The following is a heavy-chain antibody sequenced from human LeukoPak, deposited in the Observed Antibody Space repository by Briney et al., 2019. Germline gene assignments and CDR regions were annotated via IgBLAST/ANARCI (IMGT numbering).Heavy chain of an antibody. Sequence: SETLSLTCTVSGGSISSGGYYWSWIRQHPGTGLEWIGYIYYSGSTYYNPSLKSRVTISVDTSKNQFSLKLSSVTAADTAVYYCARSPQPHYDILTGYGSVRFDPWGQGTLVTVSS. CDR1: GGSISSGGYY. CDR2: IYYSGST. D-gene: IGHD3-9*01. J-gene: IGHJ5*02. V-gene: IGHV4-31*03. CDR3: ARSPQPHYDILTGYGSVRFDP.